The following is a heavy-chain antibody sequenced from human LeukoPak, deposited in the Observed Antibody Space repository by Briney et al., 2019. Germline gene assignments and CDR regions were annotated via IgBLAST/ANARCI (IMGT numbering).Heavy chain of an antibody. D-gene: IGHD3-10*01. V-gene: IGHV1-2*02. CDR1: GYTFTGYY. CDR2: INPNSGGT. J-gene: IGHJ4*02. CDR3: AAEPLDQFKYGSGSKD. Sequence: AASVKVSCKASGYTFTGYYMHWVRQAPGQGLEWMGWINPNSGGTNYAQKFQGRVTMTRDMSTSTVYMELSRLRSDDTAVYYCAAEPLDQFKYGSGSKDWGQGTLVTVSS.